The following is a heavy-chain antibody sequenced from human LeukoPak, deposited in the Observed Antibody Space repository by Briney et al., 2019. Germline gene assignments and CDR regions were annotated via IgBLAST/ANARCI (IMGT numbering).Heavy chain of an antibody. J-gene: IGHJ4*02. D-gene: IGHD6-6*01. CDR2: IYYSGST. Sequence: SETLSLTCTVSGGSISSYYWNWIRQPAGKGLEWIGRIYYSGSTYYNPSLKSRVTISVDTSKNQFSLKLSSVTAADTAVYYCARLDAARPDYWGQGTLVTVSS. CDR3: ARLDAARPDY. V-gene: IGHV4-59*05. CDR1: GGSISSYY.